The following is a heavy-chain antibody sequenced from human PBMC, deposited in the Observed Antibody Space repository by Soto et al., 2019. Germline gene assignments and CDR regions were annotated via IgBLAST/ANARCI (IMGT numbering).Heavy chain of an antibody. V-gene: IGHV1-24*01. D-gene: IGHD3-3*01. CDR3: ATVPHLRFLEWLLDP. J-gene: IGHJ5*02. CDR2: FDPEDGET. CDR1: GYTLTELS. Sequence: ASVKVSCKVSGYTLTELSMHWVRQAPGKGLEWMGGFDPEDGETIYAQKFQGRVTMTEDTSTDTAYMELSSLRSEDTAVYYCATVPHLRFLEWLLDPWGQGTLVTVS.